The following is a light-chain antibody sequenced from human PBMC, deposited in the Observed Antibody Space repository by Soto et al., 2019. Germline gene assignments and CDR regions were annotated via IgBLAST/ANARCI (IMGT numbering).Light chain of an antibody. V-gene: IGLV1-40*01. CDR3: QSYDISLSGVV. CDR1: RSNIGAGYD. CDR2: GNT. Sequence: QSVLTQPPSVSGAPGQRVTISCTGSRSNIGAGYDVHWYQQLPGTAPKLLIDGNTNRPSGIPDRFSGSKSGTSASLAITGLQADDEADYYCQSYDISLSGVVFGGGTKVTV. J-gene: IGLJ2*01.